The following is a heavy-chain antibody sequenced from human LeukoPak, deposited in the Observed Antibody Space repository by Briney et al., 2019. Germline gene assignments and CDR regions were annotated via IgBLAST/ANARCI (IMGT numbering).Heavy chain of an antibody. CDR2: LDPEDGET. V-gene: IGHV1-24*01. D-gene: IGHD3-10*01. Sequence: GASVKVSCKVSGYTLTELSMHWVRQAPGKGLEWMGGLDPEDGETIYAQKFQGRVTTTEDTSTDTAYMELSSLRSEDTAVYYCATVLWFGESKNWFDPWGQGTLVTVSS. CDR3: ATVLWFGESKNWFDP. J-gene: IGHJ5*02. CDR1: GYTLTELS.